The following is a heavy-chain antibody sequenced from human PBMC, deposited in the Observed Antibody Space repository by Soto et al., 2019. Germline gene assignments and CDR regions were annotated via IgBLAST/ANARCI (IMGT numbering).Heavy chain of an antibody. V-gene: IGHV1-18*01. CDR3: ARDHGYNSGGGSWFVLSYYYYYYMDV. CDR1: GYTFTSYG. Sequence: QVQLVQSGAEVKKPGASVKVSCKASGYTFTSYGISWVRQAPGQGLEWMGWISAYNGNTNYAQKLQGRVTMTTDTSTSTAYMELRSLRSDDTAVYYCARDHGYNSGGGSWFVLSYYYYYYMDVWGKGTTVTVSS. J-gene: IGHJ6*03. D-gene: IGHD1-20*01. CDR2: ISAYNGNT.